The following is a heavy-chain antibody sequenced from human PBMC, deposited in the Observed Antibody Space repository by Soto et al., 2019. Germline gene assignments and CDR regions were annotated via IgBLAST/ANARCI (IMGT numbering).Heavy chain of an antibody. CDR2: IIHYFGKA. J-gene: IGHJ4*02. V-gene: IGHV1-69*13. CDR1: GYTFSSSG. Sequence: SVKVSCKASGYTFSSSGISWVRQAPGQGLEWMGWIIHYFGKANYAQKFQGRVTITADASTSTAYMELSSLRSEDTAVYYCARSSTTGDLDWGQGTLVTVSS. D-gene: IGHD3-16*01. CDR3: ARSSTTGDLD.